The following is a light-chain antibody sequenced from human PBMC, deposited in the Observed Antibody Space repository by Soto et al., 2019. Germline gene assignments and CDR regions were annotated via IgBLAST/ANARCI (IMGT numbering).Light chain of an antibody. CDR1: QSVSNNY. J-gene: IGKJ5*01. CDR2: DAS. CDR3: QQFADSIT. Sequence: EIVLTQSPGTLSLSPGERAPLSCRASQSVSNNYLAWYQQKPGQAPRLLIYDASTRATGIPDRFSGSGSGTDFTLTISRLEPEDFAVYYCQQFADSITFGQGTRLEIK. V-gene: IGKV3-20*01.